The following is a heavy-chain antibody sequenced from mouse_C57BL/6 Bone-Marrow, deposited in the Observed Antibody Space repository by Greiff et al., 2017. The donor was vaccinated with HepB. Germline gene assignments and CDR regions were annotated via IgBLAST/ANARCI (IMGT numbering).Heavy chain of an antibody. CDR1: GFTFSSYA. D-gene: IGHD2-1*01. J-gene: IGHJ2*01. CDR2: ISDGGSYT. CDR3: ARDTFYGNGFDY. Sequence: EVHLVESGGGLVKPGGSLKLSCAASGFTFSSYAMSWVRQTPEKRLEWVATISDGGSYTYYPDNVKGRFTISRDNAKNNLYLQMSHLKSEDTAMYYCARDTFYGNGFDYWGQGTTLTVSS. V-gene: IGHV5-4*01.